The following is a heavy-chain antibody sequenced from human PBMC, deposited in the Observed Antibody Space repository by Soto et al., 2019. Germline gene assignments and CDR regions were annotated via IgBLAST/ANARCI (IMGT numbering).Heavy chain of an antibody. CDR2: IIPFFGTS. V-gene: IGHV1-69*06. CDR1: GGTFSSYT. J-gene: IGHJ6*02. D-gene: IGHD3-3*01. CDR3: ARKLRLYYGMDV. Sequence: SVKVSCKASGGTFSSYTVYWVRQAPGQGLEWMGGIIPFFGTSNYAQNFQDRITLTADKSTGTAYMELSSLRFEDTAIYYCARKLRLYYGMDVWGRGTTVTVSS.